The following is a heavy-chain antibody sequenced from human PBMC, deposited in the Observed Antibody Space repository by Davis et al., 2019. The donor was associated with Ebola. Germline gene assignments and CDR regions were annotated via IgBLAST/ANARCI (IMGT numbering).Heavy chain of an antibody. CDR2: IKQDGSEK. CDR1: GFTFSNFA. J-gene: IGHJ4*02. CDR3: ASLIEVDTAMVAFDY. D-gene: IGHD5-18*01. Sequence: GESLKISCAASGFTFSNFAMSWVRQAPGKGLEWVANIKQDGSEKYYVDSVKGRFTISRDNAKNSLYLQMNSLRAEDTAVYYCASLIEVDTAMVAFDYWGQGALVTVSS. V-gene: IGHV3-7*01.